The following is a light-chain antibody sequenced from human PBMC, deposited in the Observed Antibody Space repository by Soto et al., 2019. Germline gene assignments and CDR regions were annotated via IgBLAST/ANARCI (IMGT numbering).Light chain of an antibody. CDR3: QTWGTGIVI. Sequence: QSVLTQSPSASASLGASVKLTCTLSSGHSNYAIAWHQQQPEKGPRYLMKLNRDGSHSKGDGIPNRFSGSSSVAERYLTISSLQSEDEADYYCQTWGTGIVIFGGGTQLTVL. J-gene: IGLJ2*01. V-gene: IGLV4-69*01. CDR2: LNRDGSH. CDR1: SGHSNYA.